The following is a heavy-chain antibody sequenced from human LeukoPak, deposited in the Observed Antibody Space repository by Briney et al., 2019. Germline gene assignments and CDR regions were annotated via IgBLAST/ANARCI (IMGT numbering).Heavy chain of an antibody. CDR1: GYTLNEVS. CDR3: ATYLSSSSPLFSY. J-gene: IGHJ4*02. D-gene: IGHD6-6*01. V-gene: IGHV1-24*01. Sequence: ASVKVSCKVSGYTLNEVSMHWVRQPPGKGLEWMGGFGPENGDAVYAQKFQGRLTMTEDTSTDRATMDLSSLRSKNTALYFCATYLSSSSPLFSYWGQGTLITVSS. CDR2: FGPENGDA.